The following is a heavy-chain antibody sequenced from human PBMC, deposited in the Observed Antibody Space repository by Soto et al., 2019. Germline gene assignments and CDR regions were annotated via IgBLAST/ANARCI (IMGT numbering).Heavy chain of an antibody. CDR1: GFSFSAYT. Sequence: EVQLVESGGGLVKPGGSLRLSCAASGFSFSAYTMNWVRQAPGKGLEWVSSISSSSSYIYYADSVKGRFTISRDNAKNSLYLQLNSLRAEDTALYYCARVSVGDIVVVPAHWGQGTLVTVSS. CDR2: ISSSSSYI. D-gene: IGHD2-2*01. CDR3: ARVSVGDIVVVPAH. J-gene: IGHJ4*02. V-gene: IGHV3-21*01.